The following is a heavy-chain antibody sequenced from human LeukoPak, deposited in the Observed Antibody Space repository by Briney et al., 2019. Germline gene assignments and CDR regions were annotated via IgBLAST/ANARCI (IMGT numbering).Heavy chain of an antibody. CDR1: GYTFTSYA. V-gene: IGHV1-3*03. J-gene: IGHJ1*01. Sequence: ASVKVSCKASGYTFTSYAMHWVRQAPGQRLEWMGWINAGNGNTKYSQEFQGRVTITRDTSASTAYMELSSLRSEDTAVYYCARVLSSGWDYARSAEYFQHWGQGTLVTVSS. CDR3: ARVLSSGWDYARSAEYFQH. CDR2: INAGNGNT. D-gene: IGHD6-19*01.